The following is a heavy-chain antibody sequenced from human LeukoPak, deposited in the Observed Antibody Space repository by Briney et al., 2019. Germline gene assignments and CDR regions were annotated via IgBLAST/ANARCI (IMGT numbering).Heavy chain of an antibody. CDR1: GGSISSYY. CDR2: IYYSGST. V-gene: IGHV4-59*01. Sequence: SETLSLTCTVSGGSISSYYWSWIRQPPGKGLEWIGYIYYSGSTNYNPSLKSRVTISVDTSKNQFSLKLSSVTAADTAVYYCAGGYCSSTSCYRGEPFDYWGQGTLVTVSS. D-gene: IGHD2-2*01. CDR3: AGGYCSSTSCYRGEPFDY. J-gene: IGHJ4*02.